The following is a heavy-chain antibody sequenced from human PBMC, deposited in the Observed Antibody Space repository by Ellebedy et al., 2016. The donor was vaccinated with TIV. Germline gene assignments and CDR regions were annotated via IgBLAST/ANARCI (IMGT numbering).Heavy chain of an antibody. Sequence: GGSLRLSCAASGFTFNRYHMHWVRRAPGKGLEWVAVVSYDGSIRNYADSVKGRLAISRDNSENTLYLQMASLRAGDTAVYYCAKSPYSSIPTDWFDPWGQGILVRVSS. V-gene: IGHV3-30*07. CDR1: GFTFNRYH. CDR3: AKSPYSSIPTDWFDP. D-gene: IGHD6-13*01. J-gene: IGHJ5*02. CDR2: VSYDGSIR.